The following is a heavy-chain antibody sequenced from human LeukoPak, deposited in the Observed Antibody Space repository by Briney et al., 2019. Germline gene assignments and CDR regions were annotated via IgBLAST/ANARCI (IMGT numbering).Heavy chain of an antibody. CDR1: GFTLDDYA. CDR3: AKDNYYDSSGYLRLRYFDL. D-gene: IGHD3-22*01. CDR2: ISWSSAGI. Sequence: GGSLRLSCAASGFTLDDYAMHWVRQAPGQGLEWVSGISWSSAGIAYADSVKGRFTISRDNTKNSLYLQMNSLRAEDAALYFCAKDNYYDSSGYLRLRYFDLWGRGTLVTVSS. V-gene: IGHV3-9*01. J-gene: IGHJ2*01.